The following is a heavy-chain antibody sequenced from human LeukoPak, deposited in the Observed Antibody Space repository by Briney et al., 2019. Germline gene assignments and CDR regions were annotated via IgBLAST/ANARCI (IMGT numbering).Heavy chain of an antibody. J-gene: IGHJ4*02. D-gene: IGHD3-10*01. CDR1: GFPFSSYS. CDR3: AGSWFYRDYFEY. CDR2: LSYDGSNE. V-gene: IGHV3-30*03. Sequence: PARSLRLSCAASGFPFSSYSMHWVCQAPGKGLERVSVLSYDGSNEYYADSVKGRFTISRDNSKNTLYLQMNSLRVEDTAVYYCAGSWFYRDYFEYWGQGTLVTVSS.